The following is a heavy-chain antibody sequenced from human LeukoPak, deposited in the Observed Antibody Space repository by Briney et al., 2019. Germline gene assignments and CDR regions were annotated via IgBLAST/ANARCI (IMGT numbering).Heavy chain of an antibody. V-gene: IGHV3-7*01. D-gene: IGHD6-13*01. CDR3: ARCDSSSWDNWFDP. Sequence: GGSLRLSCAASGFTFSDYYMSWVRQAPGKGLEWVANIKQDGSEKYYVDSVKGRFTISRDNAKNSLYLQMNSLRAEDTAVYYCARCDSSSWDNWFDPWGQGTLVTVSS. CDR1: GFTFSDYY. CDR2: IKQDGSEK. J-gene: IGHJ5*02.